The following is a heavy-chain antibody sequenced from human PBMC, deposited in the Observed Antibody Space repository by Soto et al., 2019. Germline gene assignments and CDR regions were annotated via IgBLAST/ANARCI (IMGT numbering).Heavy chain of an antibody. Sequence: QVQLQVSGPGLVKPSQTLSLTCTVSGGSISSGDYYWSWIRQPPGKGLEWIGYIYYSGSTYYNPSLKSRGHISVDTSKNQFSLKLSSVTAADTAVYYCARGYDSSGDRFDPWGQGTLVTVSS. CDR1: GGSISSGDYY. CDR3: ARGYDSSGDRFDP. D-gene: IGHD3-22*01. V-gene: IGHV4-30-4*01. J-gene: IGHJ5*02. CDR2: IYYSGST.